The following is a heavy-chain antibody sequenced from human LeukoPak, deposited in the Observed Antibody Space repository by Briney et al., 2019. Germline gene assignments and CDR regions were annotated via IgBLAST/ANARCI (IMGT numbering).Heavy chain of an antibody. CDR2: IYYSGST. D-gene: IGHD3-10*01. CDR3: ARGTYYYGSGSYGSLYYYYYYYMDV. Sequence: PSQTLSLTCTVSGDSSSSGSYYWSWIRQPPGKGLEWIGYIYYSGSTNYNPSLKSRVTISVDTSKNQFSLKLSSVTAADTAVYYCARGTYYYGSGSYGSLYYYYYYYMDVWGKGTTVTISS. CDR1: GDSSSSGSYY. V-gene: IGHV4-61*01. J-gene: IGHJ6*03.